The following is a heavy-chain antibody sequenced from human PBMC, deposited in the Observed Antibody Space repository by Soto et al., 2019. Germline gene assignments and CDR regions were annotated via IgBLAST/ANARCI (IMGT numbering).Heavy chain of an antibody. CDR2: ISGYNGNT. D-gene: IGHD2-8*02. V-gene: IGHV1-18*01. Sequence: QVQLLQSGGEVKKPGASVKVSCNSSDHTFTYYGINWVRRAPGQGLEWMGWISGYNGNTKYAQKFQDRVTMSADTSTSTAYMEIKNLTSDTNAGYFCAATGGNYFGLDVWGQGTTVTVSS. J-gene: IGHJ6*02. CDR1: DHTFTYYG. CDR3: AATGGNYFGLDV.